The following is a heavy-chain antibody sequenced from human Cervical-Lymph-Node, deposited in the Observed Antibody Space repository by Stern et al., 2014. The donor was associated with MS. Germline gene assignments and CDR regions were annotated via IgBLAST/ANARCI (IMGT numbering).Heavy chain of an antibody. CDR3: ARDRAVVTPVLSLDY. D-gene: IGHD4-23*01. V-gene: IGHV3-21*01. CDR2: ISSSSSYI. J-gene: IGHJ4*02. Sequence: VQLVESGGGLVKPGGSLRLSCAASGFTFRSYSMNWVRQAPGRGLEWVSSISSSSSYIYYADSVKGRFTISRDNAKNSLYLQMNSLRAEDTAVYYCARDRAVVTPVLSLDYWGQGTLVTVSS. CDR1: GFTFRSYS.